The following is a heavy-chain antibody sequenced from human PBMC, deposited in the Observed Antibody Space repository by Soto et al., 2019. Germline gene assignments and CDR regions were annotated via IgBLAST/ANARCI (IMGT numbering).Heavy chain of an antibody. D-gene: IGHD3-10*01. Sequence: QVQLVQSGAEVKKPGSSVKVSCKASGGTFSNYALDWVRQAPGQGLEWMGGIIPIFGTVRHAQNFQGRVTITADESTATGYMELSSLRYEDTAMYYCATGGERDYYYPRCWRWGQGTLVTVSS. V-gene: IGHV1-69*12. J-gene: IGHJ1*01. CDR3: ATGGERDYYYPRCWR. CDR2: IIPIFGTV. CDR1: GGTFSNYA.